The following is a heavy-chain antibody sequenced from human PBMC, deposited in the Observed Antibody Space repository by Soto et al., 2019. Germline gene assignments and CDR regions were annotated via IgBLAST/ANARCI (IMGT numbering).Heavy chain of an antibody. CDR1: GGTFSSYA. CDR2: IIPIFGTA. V-gene: IGHV1-69*13. CDR3: ARDRYDYVWGSYRYSPDAFDI. J-gene: IGHJ3*02. Sequence: GASVKVSCKASGGTFSSYAISWVRQAPGQGLEWMGGIIPIFGTANYAQKFQGRVTITADESTSTAYMELSSLRSEDTAVYYCARDRYDYVWGSYRYSPDAFDIWGQGTMVTVSS. D-gene: IGHD3-16*02.